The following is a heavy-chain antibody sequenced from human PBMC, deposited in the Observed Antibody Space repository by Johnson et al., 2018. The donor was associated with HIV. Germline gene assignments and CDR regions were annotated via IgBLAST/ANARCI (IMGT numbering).Heavy chain of an antibody. CDR1: GFTVSSNY. V-gene: IGHV3-53*01. CDR3: AKHSSGYRDAFDI. J-gene: IGHJ3*02. CDR2: IYSGGST. Sequence: VQLVESGGGLIQPGGSLRLSCAASGFTVSSNYMSWVRQAPGKGLEWVSLIYSGGSTYYADSVKGQFTISRDNSKNTLYLQMNSLRAEDTAVYYCAKHSSGYRDAFDIWGQGTMVTVSS. D-gene: IGHD3-22*01.